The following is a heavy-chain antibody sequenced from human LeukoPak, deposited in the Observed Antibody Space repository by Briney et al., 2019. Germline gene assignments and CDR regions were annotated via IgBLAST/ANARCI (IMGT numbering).Heavy chain of an antibody. J-gene: IGHJ4*02. Sequence: PGGSLRLSCAASGFTFSNYPLHWVRQAPGKGLEWVAVISYDGSNKYYADSVKGRFTISRDNSKNTLYLQMNSLRAEDTAVYYCAKDQGYYDSSGYSNWGQGTLVTVSS. CDR1: GFTFSNYP. CDR3: AKDQGYYDSSGYSN. CDR2: ISYDGSNK. D-gene: IGHD3-22*01. V-gene: IGHV3-30*04.